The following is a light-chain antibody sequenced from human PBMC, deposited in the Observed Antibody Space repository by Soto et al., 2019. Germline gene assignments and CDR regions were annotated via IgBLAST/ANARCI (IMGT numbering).Light chain of an antibody. V-gene: IGLV3-1*01. Sequence: SYELTQPPSVSVSPGQTASITCSGDKLGDKYVCWYQQKPGQSPVLVMYQNTKRPSGIPERFSGSNSGNTATLTISGTQAMDEADYYCQAWDSSTGVFGTGTKLTVL. J-gene: IGLJ1*01. CDR3: QAWDSSTGV. CDR1: KLGDKY. CDR2: QNT.